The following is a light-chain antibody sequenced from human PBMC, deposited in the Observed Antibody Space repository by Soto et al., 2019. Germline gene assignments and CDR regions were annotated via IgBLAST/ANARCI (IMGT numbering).Light chain of an antibody. V-gene: IGLV2-8*01. Sequence: HSALTQPPSASGSPGQSVTISCTGTSSDVGGYIYVSWYQQHPGKVPKLMIYEINKRPSGVPDRFSGSKSGNTASLTVSGLQAEDEADYYCGSYPGNNIYMVFGGGTKVTVL. CDR2: EIN. CDR1: SSDVGGYIY. J-gene: IGLJ2*01. CDR3: GSYPGNNIYMV.